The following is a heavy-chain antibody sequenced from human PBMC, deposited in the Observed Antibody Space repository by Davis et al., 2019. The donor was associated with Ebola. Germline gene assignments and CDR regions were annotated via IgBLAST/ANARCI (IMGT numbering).Heavy chain of an antibody. CDR2: IYYSGST. D-gene: IGHD2-15*01. V-gene: IGHV4-59*06. CDR3: ARAVVAARFDY. J-gene: IGHJ4*02. Sequence: PSETLSPTCTISGGPISSYYWSWIRQPAGKGLEWIGYIYYSGSTYYNPSLKSRVTISVDTSKNQFSLKLSSVTAADTAVYYCARAVVAARFDYWGQGTLVTVSS. CDR1: GGPISSYY.